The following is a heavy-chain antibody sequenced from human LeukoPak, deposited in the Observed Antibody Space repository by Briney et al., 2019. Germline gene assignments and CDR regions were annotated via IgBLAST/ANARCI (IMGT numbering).Heavy chain of an antibody. CDR2: IYSGGST. CDR1: GITVSSNY. Sequence: GGSLRLSCAASGITVSSNYMSWVRQAPGKGLEWVSVIYSGGSTYYADSVKGRFTISRDNSKNTLYLQMNSLRAEDTAVYYCARSVGKQQLTFDYWGQGTLVTVSS. J-gene: IGHJ4*02. D-gene: IGHD6-13*01. V-gene: IGHV3-53*01. CDR3: ARSVGKQQLTFDY.